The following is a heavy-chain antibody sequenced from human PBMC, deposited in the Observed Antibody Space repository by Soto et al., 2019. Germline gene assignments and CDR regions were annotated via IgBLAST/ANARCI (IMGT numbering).Heavy chain of an antibody. Sequence: PGGSLRLSCAASWFTVSSDSMTWVRQAPGKGLEWISIIYSDNNTDYADSVKGRFSISRDTSKNILYLQMNSPRAEDTAEYYCAKHNSEMDARAQGTTVTVSS. CDR2: IYSDNNT. CDR3: AKHNSEMDA. D-gene: IGHD1-1*01. V-gene: IGHV3-53*01. CDR1: WFTVSSDS. J-gene: IGHJ6*02.